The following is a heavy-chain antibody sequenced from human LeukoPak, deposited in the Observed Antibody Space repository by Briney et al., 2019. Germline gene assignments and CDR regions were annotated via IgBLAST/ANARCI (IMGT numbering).Heavy chain of an antibody. CDR3: AKGGYSYQNWFDP. CDR1: GFTFSSYG. D-gene: IGHD5-18*01. CDR2: IWYDGSNK. Sequence: GGSLRLSCAASGFTFSSYGMHWVRQAPGKGLERVAVIWYDGSNKYYADSVKGRFTISRDNSKSTLYLQMNSLRAEDTAVYYCAKGGYSYQNWFDPWGQGTLVTVSS. J-gene: IGHJ5*02. V-gene: IGHV3-33*06.